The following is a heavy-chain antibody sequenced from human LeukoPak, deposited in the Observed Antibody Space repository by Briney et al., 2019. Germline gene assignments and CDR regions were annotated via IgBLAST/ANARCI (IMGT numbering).Heavy chain of an antibody. D-gene: IGHD3-10*01. J-gene: IGHJ4*02. Sequence: SETLSLTCAVYGGSFSGYYWSWIRQPPGKGLEWIGEINHSGSTNYNPSLKSRVTISVDTSKNQFSLKLSSVTAADTAVYYCAKRPYYYGIAEWDYWGQGTLVTVSS. CDR3: AKRPYYYGIAEWDY. CDR1: GGSFSGYY. CDR2: INHSGST. V-gene: IGHV4-34*01.